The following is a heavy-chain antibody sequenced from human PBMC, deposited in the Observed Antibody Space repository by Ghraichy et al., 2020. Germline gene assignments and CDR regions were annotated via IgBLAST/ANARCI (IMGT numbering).Heavy chain of an antibody. CDR2: ITSSGGGT. J-gene: IGHJ4*02. CDR3: AKRLWVAGTDQPEFSFDY. Sequence: GGSLRLSCAASGFTFSSYAMYWVRQAPGKGLEWVSSITSSGGGTYYADSVKGRFAISRDNSKNTLYLQMNSLRAEDTATYYCAKRLWVAGTDQPEFSFDYWGQGSLVTVSS. D-gene: IGHD6-19*01. V-gene: IGHV3-23*01. CDR1: GFTFSSYA.